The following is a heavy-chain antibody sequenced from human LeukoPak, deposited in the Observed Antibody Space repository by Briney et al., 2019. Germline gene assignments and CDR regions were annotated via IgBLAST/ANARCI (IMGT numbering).Heavy chain of an antibody. D-gene: IGHD1-26*01. V-gene: IGHV1-8*02. CDR1: GGTFSSYA. CDR2: MNPNSGNT. J-gene: IGHJ3*02. Sequence: RASVKVSCKASGGTFSSYAINWVRQATGQGLEWMGWMNPNSGNTGYAQKFQGRVTMTRNTSISTAYMELSSLRSEDTAVYYCASQYSGSYSDAFDIWGQGTTVTVSS. CDR3: ASQYSGSYSDAFDI.